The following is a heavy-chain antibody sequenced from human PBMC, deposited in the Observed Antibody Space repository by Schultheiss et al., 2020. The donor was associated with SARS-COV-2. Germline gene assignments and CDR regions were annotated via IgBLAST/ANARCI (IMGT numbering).Heavy chain of an antibody. Sequence: GSLRLSCAVYGGSFSGYYWSWIRQPPGKGLEWIGEINHSGSTNYNPSLKSRVTISVDTSKNQFSLKLSSVTAADTAVYYCVWTNADFDYWGQGTLVTVSS. J-gene: IGHJ4*02. V-gene: IGHV4-34*01. D-gene: IGHD3/OR15-3a*01. CDR1: GGSFSGYY. CDR2: INHSGST. CDR3: VWTNADFDY.